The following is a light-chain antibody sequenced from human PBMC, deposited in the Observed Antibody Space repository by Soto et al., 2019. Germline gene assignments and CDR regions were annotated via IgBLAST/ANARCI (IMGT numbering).Light chain of an antibody. V-gene: IGKV1-5*01. Sequence: DIHIIPTTSNLFASVGDRVTIACRASQSISSWLAWYQQKPGKAPKLLIYDASSLESGVPSRFSGSGSGTEFTLTISSLQPDDFATYYCQQYNSYSRTFGQGTKVDIK. CDR1: QSISSW. J-gene: IGKJ1*01. CDR2: DAS. CDR3: QQYNSYSRT.